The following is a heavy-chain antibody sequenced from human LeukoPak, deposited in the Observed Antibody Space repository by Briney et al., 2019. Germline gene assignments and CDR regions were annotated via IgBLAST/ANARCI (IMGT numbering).Heavy chain of an antibody. CDR1: GGSISIGSYY. V-gene: IGHV4-61*02. J-gene: IGHJ4*02. D-gene: IGHD1-26*01. Sequence: PSETLSLTCTLSGGSISIGSYYWSWIRQPAGKGLEWIVRIYTSGSTNYNPSLKSRVTMSVDTSKNQFSLKLSSVTAADTAVYYCARDWIGGSYDHWGQGTLVTVSS. CDR2: IYTSGST. CDR3: ARDWIGGSYDH.